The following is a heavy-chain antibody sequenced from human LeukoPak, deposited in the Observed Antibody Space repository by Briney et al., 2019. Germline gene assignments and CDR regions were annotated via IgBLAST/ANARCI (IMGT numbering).Heavy chain of an antibody. D-gene: IGHD6-19*01. Sequence: GRSLRLSCAASGFTFSSYAMHWVRQAPGKGLEWVAVISYDGSNKYYAVSVKGRFTISRDNSKNTLYLQMNSLRAEDMAVYYCARAVRYSSGWYTYYYYGMDVWGQGTTVTVSS. V-gene: IGHV3-30-3*01. CDR1: GFTFSSYA. J-gene: IGHJ6*02. CDR2: ISYDGSNK. CDR3: ARAVRYSSGWYTYYYYGMDV.